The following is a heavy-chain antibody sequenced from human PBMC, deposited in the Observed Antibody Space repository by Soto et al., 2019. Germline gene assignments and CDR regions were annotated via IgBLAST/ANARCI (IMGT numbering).Heavy chain of an antibody. CDR2: IIPILGMA. CDR1: GGTFSSYT. V-gene: IGHV1-69*02. Sequence: SVKVSCKASGGTFSSYTISWVRQAPGQGLEWMGRIIPILGMANYAQKFQGRVTITADKSTSTAYMELSSLRSEDTAVYYCARAEAGYCSGGSCYPQKYYLDYWGQGTLVTVSS. J-gene: IGHJ4*02. D-gene: IGHD2-15*01. CDR3: ARAEAGYCSGGSCYPQKYYLDY.